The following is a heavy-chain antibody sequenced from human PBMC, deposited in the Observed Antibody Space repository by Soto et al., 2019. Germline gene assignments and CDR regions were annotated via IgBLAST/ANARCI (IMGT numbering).Heavy chain of an antibody. CDR3: ERLGGYSGYDPFDY. J-gene: IGHJ4*02. CDR2: ISGNGDST. D-gene: IGHD5-12*01. V-gene: IGHV3-23*01. CDR1: GFAFSIYA. Sequence: EVQLLESGGGLVQPGGSHRLSCAAAGFAFSIYAMGWVRQAPGKGLEWVSVISGNGDSTYYPESVEVRFTISRDISKNTLFLQLNGLRAEDTAVYYCERLGGYSGYDPFDYWGQGTLVTVSS.